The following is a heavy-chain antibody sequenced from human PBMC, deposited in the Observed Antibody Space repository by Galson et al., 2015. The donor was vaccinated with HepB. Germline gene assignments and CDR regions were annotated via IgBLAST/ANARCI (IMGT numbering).Heavy chain of an antibody. D-gene: IGHD6-13*01. CDR3: ARTLRIAPDPQRAWEYFSYGMDV. V-gene: IGHV3-74*01. J-gene: IGHJ6*02. Sequence: SLRLSCAASGFGLSTYWIDWVCQSPGKGLLWVSRINSDGSDTSHADSVRGRFTISRDNVKNTLYLQMNSLRVEDTGVYYCARTLRIAPDPQRAWEYFSYGMDVWGQGTTVTVSS. CDR2: INSDGSDT. CDR1: GFGLSTYW.